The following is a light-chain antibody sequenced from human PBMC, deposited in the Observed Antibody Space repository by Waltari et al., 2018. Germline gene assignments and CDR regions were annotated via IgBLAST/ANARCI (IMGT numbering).Light chain of an antibody. J-gene: IGLJ2*01. CDR3: AAWDVSLSVVV. V-gene: IGLV1-47*01. CDR1: RSNIGSSY. CDR2: RKD. Sequence: QSVLTQPPSASATPGQKVTISCSGVRSNIGSSYVYWYQQLPGTAPTRLLYRKDQRPSAVPDRFSGSKSGTSASLAISGLRSEDEADYYCAAWDVSLSVVVFGRGTNLTVL.